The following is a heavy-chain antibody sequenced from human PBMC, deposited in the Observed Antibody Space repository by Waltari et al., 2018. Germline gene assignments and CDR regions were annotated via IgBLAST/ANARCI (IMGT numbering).Heavy chain of an antibody. Sequence: QVQLQQWGAGLLKPSETLSLTCAVYGGSFSGYYWSWIRPPPGKGLEWIGESNHSGSTNYNPSLKSRVTISVDTSKNQFSLKLSSVTAADTAVYYCARGPKTYYYGSGSMDYWGQGTLITVSS. CDR3: ARGPKTYYYGSGSMDY. D-gene: IGHD3-10*01. V-gene: IGHV4-34*01. J-gene: IGHJ4*02. CDR2: SNHSGST. CDR1: GGSFSGYY.